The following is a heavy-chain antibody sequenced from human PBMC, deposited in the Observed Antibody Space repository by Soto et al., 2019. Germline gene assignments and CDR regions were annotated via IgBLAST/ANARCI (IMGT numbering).Heavy chain of an antibody. CDR2: IYYSGST. V-gene: IGHV4-39*01. CDR1: GGSISSSSYY. D-gene: IGHD3-16*02. CDR3: ARVTLAELSLVNAFDI. Sequence: PSETLSLTCTVSGGSISSSSYYWGWIRQPPGKGLEWIGSIYYSGSTYSNPSLKSRVTISVDTSKNQFSLKLSSVTAADTAVYYCARVTLAELSLVNAFDIWGQGTMVTVSS. J-gene: IGHJ3*02.